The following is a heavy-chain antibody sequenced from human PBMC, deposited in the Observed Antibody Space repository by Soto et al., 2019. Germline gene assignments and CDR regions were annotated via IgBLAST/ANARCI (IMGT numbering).Heavy chain of an antibody. CDR3: ARGGPRHDFWSGYSTPRDYYYGMNV. D-gene: IGHD3-3*01. CDR1: GHTFTGYY. V-gene: IGHV1-2*04. CDR2: INPNSGGT. Sequence: ASVKVSCKASGHTFTGYYMHWVRQAPGQGLEWMGWINPNSGGTNYAQKFQGWVTMTRDTSISTAYMELSRLRSDDTAVYYCARGGPRHDFWSGYSTPRDYYYGMNVWGQGTTVTVSS. J-gene: IGHJ6*02.